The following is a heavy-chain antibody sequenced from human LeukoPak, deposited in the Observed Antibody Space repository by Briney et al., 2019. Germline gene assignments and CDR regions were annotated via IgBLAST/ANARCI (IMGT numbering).Heavy chain of an antibody. CDR3: ASMSGYYPSYYFDY. CDR2: ISAYNGNI. D-gene: IGHD3-3*01. V-gene: IGHV1-18*01. J-gene: IGHJ4*02. CDR1: GYTFISYG. Sequence: ASVKVSCKASGYTFISYGITWVRQAPGEGLEWLGWISAYNGNIDYAQKLQGRVTLTTDTSTSTAYMEVRSLRSDDTAVYYCASMSGYYPSYYFDYWGQGTLVTVSS.